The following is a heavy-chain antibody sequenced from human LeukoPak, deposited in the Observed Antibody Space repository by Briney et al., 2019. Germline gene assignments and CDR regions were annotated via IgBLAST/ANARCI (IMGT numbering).Heavy chain of an antibody. V-gene: IGHV1-69*01. J-gene: IGHJ6*03. CDR1: GGTFSSYA. CDR2: FIPIFGTA. Sequence: GASVKVSCKASGGTFSSYAISWVRQAPGQGFEWMGGFIPIFGTANYAQNFQGRVMITADESTSTAYMELSSLRPEDTAVYYCARSPPGLIYMDVWGKGTTVSVSS. D-gene: IGHD2-8*01. CDR3: ARSPPGLIYMDV.